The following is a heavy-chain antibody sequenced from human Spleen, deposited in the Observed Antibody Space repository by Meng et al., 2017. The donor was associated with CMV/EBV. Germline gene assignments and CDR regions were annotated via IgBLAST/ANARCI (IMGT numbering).Heavy chain of an antibody. CDR3: TRKNWAFDY. CDR2: IRNKAYGGTT. V-gene: IGHV3-49*04. D-gene: IGHD7-27*01. CDR1: GFTFDDFA. J-gene: IGHJ4*02. Sequence: GGSLRLSCTTSGFTFDDFALSWVRQAPGKGLEWVGFIRNKAYGGTTAYAASVKGRFTISRDDSKSIAYLQMKSLKTEDTAVYYCTRKNWAFDYWGQGTLVTVSS.